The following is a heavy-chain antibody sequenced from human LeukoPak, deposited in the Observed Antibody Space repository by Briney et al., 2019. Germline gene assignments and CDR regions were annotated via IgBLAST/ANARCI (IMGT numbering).Heavy chain of an antibody. CDR1: GYTFTGYY. J-gene: IGHJ4*02. CDR2: IYPNSGAT. Sequence: ASVKVSCKASGYTFTGYYMHWVRQAPGRGLEWMGYIYPNSGATKYAQKFQGRVTMTRDTSISTAYMELSRLRSDDTAVYYCGTLLSNGPFDYWGQGSLVTVSS. CDR3: GTLLSNGPFDY. V-gene: IGHV1-2*02.